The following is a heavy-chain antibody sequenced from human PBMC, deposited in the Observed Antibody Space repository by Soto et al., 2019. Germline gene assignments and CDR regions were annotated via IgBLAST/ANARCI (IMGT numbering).Heavy chain of an antibody. Sequence: EVQLVESGGGLVQPGGSLRLSCAASGFTFSSYSMNWVRQAPGKGLEWVSYISSSSSTIYYADSVKGRFTISRDNAKNSLYLQMNSLRAEDTAVYYCARDKIVGGVGGSVFDYWGQGTLVTVSS. CDR3: ARDKIVGGVGGSVFDY. CDR2: ISSSSSTI. D-gene: IGHD3-16*01. J-gene: IGHJ4*02. V-gene: IGHV3-48*01. CDR1: GFTFSSYS.